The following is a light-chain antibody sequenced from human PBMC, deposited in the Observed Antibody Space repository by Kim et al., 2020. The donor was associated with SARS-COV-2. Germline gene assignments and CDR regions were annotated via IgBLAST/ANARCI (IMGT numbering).Light chain of an antibody. CDR2: VVT. Sequence: QSALTQPRSVSGSPGQSVTISCTGTSSDVEGYNSVSWYQHHPGKAPKLMIYVVTQRPSGVPDRFSGSKSGNTASLTISGLQAEDEADYYCCSYAGDYNYVLGSGTKVTVL. CDR3: CSYAGDYNYV. CDR1: SSDVEGYNS. J-gene: IGLJ1*01. V-gene: IGLV2-11*01.